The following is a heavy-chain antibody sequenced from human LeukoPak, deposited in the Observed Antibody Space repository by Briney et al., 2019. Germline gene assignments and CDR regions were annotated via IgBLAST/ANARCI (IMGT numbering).Heavy chain of an antibody. J-gene: IGHJ4*02. CDR1: GGSISSYY. D-gene: IGHD1-26*01. CDR3: ARDSVVGAHYFDY. V-gene: IGHV4-59*01. CDR2: IYYSGGT. Sequence: SETLSLTCTVSGGSISSYYWSWIRQPPGKGLEWIGYIYYSGGTNYNPSLKSRVTISVDTSKNQFSLKLSSVTAADTAVYYCARDSVVGAHYFDYWGQGTLVTVSS.